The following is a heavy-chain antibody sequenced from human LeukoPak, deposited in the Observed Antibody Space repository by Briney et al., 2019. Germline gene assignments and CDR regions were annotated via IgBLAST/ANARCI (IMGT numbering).Heavy chain of an antibody. Sequence: SETLSLTCTVSGYSISSGYYWGWIRQPPGKGLEWIGSIYHSGSTYYNPSLKSRVTISVDTSKSQFSLKLSSVTAADTAVYYCARGSSTSCLIEDWGQGTLVTVSS. CDR2: IYHSGST. CDR1: GYSISSGYY. D-gene: IGHD2-2*01. CDR3: ARGSSTSCLIED. V-gene: IGHV4-38-2*02. J-gene: IGHJ4*02.